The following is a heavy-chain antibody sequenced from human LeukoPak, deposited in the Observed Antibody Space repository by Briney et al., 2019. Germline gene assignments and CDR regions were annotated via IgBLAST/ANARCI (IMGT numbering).Heavy chain of an antibody. D-gene: IGHD2-15*01. CDR3: ARDKYCSGGSCYFGWFDP. J-gene: IGHJ5*02. Sequence: SVKVSCKASGGTFCSYAISWVRQAPGQGIEWMGRIIPIFGTANYAQKFQGRVTITTEESKRTAYMEVSRLRSEDTAVYYCARDKYCSGGSCYFGWFDPWGQGTLVTVSS. V-gene: IGHV1-69*05. CDR1: GGTFCSYA. CDR2: IIPIFGTA.